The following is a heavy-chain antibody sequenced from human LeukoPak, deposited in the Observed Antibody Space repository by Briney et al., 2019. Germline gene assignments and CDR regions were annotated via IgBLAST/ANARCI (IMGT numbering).Heavy chain of an antibody. CDR3: AIPPSGSGSFYAWFDP. V-gene: IGHV1-69*04. CDR2: IIPVLGIE. CDR1: GGTLSSYA. Sequence: SVKVSCKASGGTLSSYAISWVRQAPGQGLEWMGRIIPVLGIENYPHKFKGRATITADEFTSTAYMDLIRLTSQDTAVYYCAIPPSGSGSFYAWFDPWGQGTLVSVSS. D-gene: IGHD3-10*01. J-gene: IGHJ5*02.